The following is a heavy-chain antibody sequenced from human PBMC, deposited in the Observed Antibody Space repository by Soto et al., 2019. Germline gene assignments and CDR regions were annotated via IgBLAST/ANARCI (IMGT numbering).Heavy chain of an antibody. Sequence: TSETLSLTCTVSGGSISSGGYYWSWIRQHPGKGLEWIGYIYYSGSTYYNPSLKSRVTISVDTSKNQFSLKLSSVTAADTAVYYCARETHYDFWSGPTGWFDPWGQGTLVTVSS. D-gene: IGHD3-3*01. CDR1: GGSISSGGYY. CDR3: ARETHYDFWSGPTGWFDP. CDR2: IYYSGST. V-gene: IGHV4-31*03. J-gene: IGHJ5*02.